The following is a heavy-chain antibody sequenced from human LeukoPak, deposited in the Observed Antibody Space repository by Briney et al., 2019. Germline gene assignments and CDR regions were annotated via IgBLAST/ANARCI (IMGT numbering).Heavy chain of an antibody. CDR2: INHSGST. Sequence: KPSETLSLTCAVYGGSFSGYYWGWIRQPPGKGLEWIGEINHSGSTNYNPSLKSRVTISVDTSKNQFSLKLSSVTAADTAVYYCARDLTTVTTSGFDYWGQGTLVTVSS. CDR1: GGSFSGYY. CDR3: ARDLTTVTTSGFDY. V-gene: IGHV4-34*01. J-gene: IGHJ4*02. D-gene: IGHD4-17*01.